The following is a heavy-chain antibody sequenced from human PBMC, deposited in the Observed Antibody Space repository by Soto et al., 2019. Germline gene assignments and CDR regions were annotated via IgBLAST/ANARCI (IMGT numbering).Heavy chain of an antibody. CDR2: TYYRSKWYN. CDR3: ARGDSSGWSPGYYGMDV. D-gene: IGHD6-19*01. Sequence: PSQTLSLTCAISGDSVSSNSAAWNWIRQSPSRGLEWLGRTYYRSKWYNDYAVSVKSRITINPDTSKNQFSLQLNSVTPEDTAVYYCARGDSSGWSPGYYGMDVWGQGTKVTVSS. V-gene: IGHV6-1*01. J-gene: IGHJ6*02. CDR1: GDSVSSNSAA.